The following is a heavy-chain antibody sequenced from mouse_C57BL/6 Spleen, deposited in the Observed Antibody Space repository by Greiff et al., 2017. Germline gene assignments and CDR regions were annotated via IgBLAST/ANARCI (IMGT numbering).Heavy chain of an antibody. CDR3: ARGGNYDYPYAMDY. CDR1: VYAFSSYW. D-gene: IGHD2-4*01. J-gene: IGHJ4*01. Sequence: VQLQQSGAELVKPGASVKISCKASVYAFSSYWMNWVKQRPGKGLEWIGQIYPGDGDTNYNGKFKGKATLTADKSSSTAYMQLSSLTSEDSAVYFCARGGNYDYPYAMDYWGQGTSVTVSS. CDR2: IYPGDGDT. V-gene: IGHV1-80*01.